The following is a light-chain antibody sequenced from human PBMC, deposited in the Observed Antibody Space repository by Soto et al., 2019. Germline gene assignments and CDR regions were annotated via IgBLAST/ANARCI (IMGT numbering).Light chain of an antibody. Sequence: DIVMTQSPDSLIVSLGERSTIKCKSSRLRFYSSNTKPPLALYQHRPGQPPKLLFYWASTRESGVHDRFSVAGSGTDCTRTIHRLYAEEVSVYYFQQYYSTPYTFGQGTKLEIK. CDR1: RLRFYSSNTKPP. CDR3: QQYYSTPYT. CDR2: WAS. J-gene: IGKJ2*01. V-gene: IGKV4-1*01.